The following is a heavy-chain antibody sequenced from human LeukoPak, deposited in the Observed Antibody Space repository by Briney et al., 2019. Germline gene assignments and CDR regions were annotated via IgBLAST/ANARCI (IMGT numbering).Heavy chain of an antibody. CDR3: AKEKGIYCSSIDCSPGMDV. CDR2: ISYDGSNK. J-gene: IGHJ6*02. CDR1: GFTFSKSG. D-gene: IGHD2-2*01. V-gene: IGHV3-30*18. Sequence: GGSLRLSCAASGFTFSKSGMSWVRQAPGKGLEWVAVISYDGSNKYYADSVKGRFTFSRDNSKNTLYLQMSSLRAEDTAVYYCAKEKGIYCSSIDCSPGMDVWGQGTTVTVSS.